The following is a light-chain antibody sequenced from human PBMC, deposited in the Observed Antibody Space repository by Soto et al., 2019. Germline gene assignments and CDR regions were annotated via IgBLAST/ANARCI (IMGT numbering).Light chain of an antibody. J-gene: IGLJ1*01. CDR3: SSYSTSGSPYV. CDR1: SSDFGGYNY. Sequence: QSALTQPASVSGTPGQSITISCTGTSSDFGGYNYVSWYQQHPGKAPKFIMYEVSNRPSGVSNRFSGSKSGNTAALTISGLQAEDEADYYCSSYSTSGSPYVFGTGTKLTVL. CDR2: EVS. V-gene: IGLV2-14*01.